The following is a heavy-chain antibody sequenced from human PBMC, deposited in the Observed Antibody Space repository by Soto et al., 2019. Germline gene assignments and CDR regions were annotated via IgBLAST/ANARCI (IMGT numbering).Heavy chain of an antibody. CDR2: IIPILGIA. CDR3: ARSVVTYYWYFDL. Sequence: QVQLVQSGAEVKKPGSSVKVSCKASGGTFSSYTISWVRQAPGQGLEWMGRIIPILGIANYAQKFQGRVTITADKSTSPAYMALSSLRSEDTAVYYCARSVVTYYWYFDLWGRGTLVTVSS. V-gene: IGHV1-69*02. CDR1: GGTFSSYT. D-gene: IGHD2-21*02. J-gene: IGHJ2*01.